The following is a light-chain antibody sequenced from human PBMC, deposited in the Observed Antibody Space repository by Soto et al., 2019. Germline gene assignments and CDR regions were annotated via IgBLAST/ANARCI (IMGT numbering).Light chain of an antibody. CDR1: QSVSSY. Sequence: EIVMTQSPATLSVSPGERATLSCRASQSVSSYLAWYQQKPGQAPRLLIYDASSRATGIPDRFSGSGSGTDFTLTISRLEPEDFAVYYCQQYGISPRTFGQGTKVDIK. CDR2: DAS. J-gene: IGKJ1*01. CDR3: QQYGISPRT. V-gene: IGKV3-20*01.